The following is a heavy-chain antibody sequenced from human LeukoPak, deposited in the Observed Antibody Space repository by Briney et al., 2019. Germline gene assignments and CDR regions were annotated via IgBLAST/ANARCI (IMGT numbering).Heavy chain of an antibody. CDR3: ALSPYDFCSGYYYYYYMDV. CDR2: IIPIFGTA. D-gene: IGHD3-3*01. V-gene: IGHV1-69*05. Sequence: ASVQVSCKASAGTFSSYAISWVRQAPGQGLEWMGGIIPIFGTANYAQTFQGRGTITTAESTSTAYRELSSLRSEDTAVYYCALSPYDFCSGYYYYYYMDVWGKGTTVTVSS. J-gene: IGHJ6*03. CDR1: AGTFSSYA.